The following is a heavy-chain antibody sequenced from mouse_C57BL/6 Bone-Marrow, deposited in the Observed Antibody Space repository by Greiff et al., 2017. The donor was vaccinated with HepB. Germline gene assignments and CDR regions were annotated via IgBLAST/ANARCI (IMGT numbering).Heavy chain of an antibody. CDR3: ARGRDYAMDY. Sequence: VQLQQSGAELVRPGTSVKMSCKASGYTFTNYWIGWAKQRPGHGLEWIGDIYPGGGYTNYNEKFKGKATLTADKSSSTAYMQFSSLTSEDSAIYYCARGRDYAMDYWGQGTSVTGSS. J-gene: IGHJ4*01. V-gene: IGHV1-63*01. D-gene: IGHD1-1*01. CDR2: IYPGGGYT. CDR1: GYTFTNYW.